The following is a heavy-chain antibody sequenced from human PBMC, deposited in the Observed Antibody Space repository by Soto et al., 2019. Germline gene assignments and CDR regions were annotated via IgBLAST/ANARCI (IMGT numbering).Heavy chain of an antibody. CDR1: GYSVSSDSAA. J-gene: IGHJ4*02. D-gene: IGHD6-19*01. V-gene: IGHV6-1*01. CDR3: ARDGGSSGWLDY. CDR2: TYYRSQWYH. Sequence: SHTLSLTCAISGYSVSSDSAALTWIRQSPSRGLEWLGRTYYRSQWYHDYAVSLKSRMTIHPDTSENQFSLQLNSVTPEDTAMYYCARDGGSSGWLDYWGQGTLVTVSS.